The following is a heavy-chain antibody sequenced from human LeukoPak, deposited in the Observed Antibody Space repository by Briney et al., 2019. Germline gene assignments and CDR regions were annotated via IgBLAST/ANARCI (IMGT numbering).Heavy chain of an antibody. D-gene: IGHD3-16*01. Sequence: GGSLRLSCAASGFTFDDFGMSWVRQAPGKGLEWVSGINWNGGSTGYADSVKGRFTISRDNAKNSLYLQMNSLRAEETAVYYCTRRGAASDAFDIWGQGTMVTVSS. CDR3: TRRGAASDAFDI. CDR1: GFTFDDFG. V-gene: IGHV3-20*04. CDR2: INWNGGST. J-gene: IGHJ3*02.